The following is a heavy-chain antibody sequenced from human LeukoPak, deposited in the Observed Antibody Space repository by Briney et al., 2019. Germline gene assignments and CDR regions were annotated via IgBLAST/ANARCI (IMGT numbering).Heavy chain of an antibody. J-gene: IGHJ6*02. CDR1: GFTFSSYG. Sequence: GGSLRLSCAASGFTFSSYGMHWVRQAPGKGLEWVAVISYDGSNKYYADSVKGRFTISRDNSKNTLYLQMNSLRAEDTAVYYCARNQERVITMGPSYYYGMDVWGQGTTVTVSS. CDR3: ARNQERVITMGPSYYYGMDV. D-gene: IGHD3-10*01. V-gene: IGHV3-30*03. CDR2: ISYDGSNK.